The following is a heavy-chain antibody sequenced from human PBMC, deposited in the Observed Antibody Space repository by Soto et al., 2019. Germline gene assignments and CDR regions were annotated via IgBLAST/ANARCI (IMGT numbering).Heavy chain of an antibody. Sequence: SLRLSCAASVFTFRSYGMHWVRQAPGKGLEWVAVIWYDGSNRYYAESVKGRFNISRDNSENTVYLHMNSLRAEDTAVYYCARGLVPAAAYWYFDLWGRGTLVTVSS. CDR1: VFTFRSYG. V-gene: IGHV3-33*01. J-gene: IGHJ2*01. CDR3: ARGLVPAAAYWYFDL. D-gene: IGHD2-2*01. CDR2: IWYDGSNR.